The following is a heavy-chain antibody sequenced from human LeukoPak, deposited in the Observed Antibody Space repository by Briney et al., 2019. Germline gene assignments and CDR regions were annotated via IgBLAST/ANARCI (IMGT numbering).Heavy chain of an antibody. CDR2: INPNSGGT. J-gene: IGHJ4*02. D-gene: IGHD6-6*01. CDR3: AILPGSSSPFDY. CDR1: GYTFTGYY. Sequence: ASVKVSCKASGYTFTGYYMHWVRQAPGQGLEWMGRINPNSGGTNYAQKFQGRVTMTRDTSISTAYMELSRLRSDDTAVYYRAILPGSSSPFDYWGQGTLVTVSS. V-gene: IGHV1-2*06.